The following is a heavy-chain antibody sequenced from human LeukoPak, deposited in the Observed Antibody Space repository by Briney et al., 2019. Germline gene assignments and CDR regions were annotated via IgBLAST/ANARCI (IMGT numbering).Heavy chain of an antibody. Sequence: GGSLRLSCAASGFTFSNAWMSWVRQAPGKGLEWVANIKEDGSGKYYVDSVKGRFSISRDNAKNSLYLQINSLRAEDTAVYYCAREGLNCSSSSCQRATFDYWGQGTLVTVSS. V-gene: IGHV3-7*01. CDR3: AREGLNCSSSSCQRATFDY. CDR1: GFTFSNAW. D-gene: IGHD2-2*01. J-gene: IGHJ4*02. CDR2: IKEDGSGK.